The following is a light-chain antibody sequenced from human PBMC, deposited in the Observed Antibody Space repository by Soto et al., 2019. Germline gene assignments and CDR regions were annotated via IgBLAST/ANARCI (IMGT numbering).Light chain of an antibody. CDR1: RDISHL. Sequence: IHMTQAPSSLPASLGDRVTLAXQASRDISHLFNWYQQQPVXAPRXXXYDXSNLARGRPSRFSGSGSGTDFTSTSSRLQHDETAKYYCQQYEDIPRTFGQGTRLDIK. V-gene: IGKV1-33*01. CDR3: QQYEDIPRT. CDR2: DXS. J-gene: IGKJ5*01.